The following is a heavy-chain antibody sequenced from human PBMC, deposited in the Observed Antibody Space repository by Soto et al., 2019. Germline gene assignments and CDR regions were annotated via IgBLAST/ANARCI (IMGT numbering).Heavy chain of an antibody. CDR3: AKGYRDYSSSWFDY. D-gene: IGHD6-13*01. CDR1: GFTFSRNA. J-gene: IGHJ4*02. V-gene: IGHV3-23*01. Sequence: LRLSCAASGFTFSRNAMSWVRQAPGKGLEWVSVMSGSGGSTYYADSVTGRFTISRDNSKNTLYLQMNSLRAEDTAVYYCAKGYRDYSSSWFDYWGQGTLVTVSS. CDR2: MSGSGGST.